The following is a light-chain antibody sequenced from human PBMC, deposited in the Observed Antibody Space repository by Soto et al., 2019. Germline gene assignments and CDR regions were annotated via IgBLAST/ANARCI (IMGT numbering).Light chain of an antibody. CDR1: QSVLYSSNNKNH. Sequence: DIVLTQSPDSLAVSLGERATIDCKSSQSVLYSSNNKNHLAWYQQEPGQPPKLIIYWASTRESGVPDRFSGSGSGTDLALTISSLQAEDVAFYYCQQYYSTPPYTFGQGTKLEIK. J-gene: IGKJ2*01. CDR2: WAS. V-gene: IGKV4-1*01. CDR3: QQYYSTPPYT.